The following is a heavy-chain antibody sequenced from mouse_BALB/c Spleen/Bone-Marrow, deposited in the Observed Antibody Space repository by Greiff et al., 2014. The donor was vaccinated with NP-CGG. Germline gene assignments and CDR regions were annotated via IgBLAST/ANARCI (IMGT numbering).Heavy chain of an antibody. CDR1: GYTFTDYW. CDR2: IDTSDSYT. D-gene: IGHD1-1*01. V-gene: IGHV1-69*01. J-gene: IGHJ2*01. Sequence: VQGLESGAELVMPGASVKMSCKASGYTFTDYWMHWVKQRPGQGLEWIGAIDTSDSYTSYNQKFKGKATLTVDESSSTAYMQLSSLTSEDSAVYYCARRGVYYYGSFDYWGQGTTLTVSS. CDR3: ARRGVYYYGSFDY.